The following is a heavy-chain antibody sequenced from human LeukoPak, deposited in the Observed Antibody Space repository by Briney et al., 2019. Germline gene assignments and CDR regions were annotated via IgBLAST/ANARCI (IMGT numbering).Heavy chain of an antibody. D-gene: IGHD6-19*01. V-gene: IGHV3-7*01. CDR1: GFTFSSYW. Sequence: GGSLRLSCAASGFTFSSYWMSWVRQAPGKGLEWVANIKQDGSEKYYVDSVKGRFTISRDNAKNSLYLQMKSLRDEDTAVYYCARDRRLGSIAVSHKDYWGQGTLVTVSS. CDR3: ARDRRLGSIAVSHKDY. CDR2: IKQDGSEK. J-gene: IGHJ4*02.